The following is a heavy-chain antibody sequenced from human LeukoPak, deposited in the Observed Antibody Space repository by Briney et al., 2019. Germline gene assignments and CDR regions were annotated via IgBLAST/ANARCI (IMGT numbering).Heavy chain of an antibody. V-gene: IGHV4-4*07. CDR1: GGSISSYY. J-gene: IGHJ6*02. CDR2: IYTSGST. Sequence: SETLSLTCTVSGGSISSYYWSWIRQPAGKGLEWIGRIYTSGSTNYNPSLKSRVTMSVDTSKNQFSLKLSSVTAADTAVYYCAREGVATISLHGMDVWGQGTTVTVSS. CDR3: AREGVATISLHGMDV. D-gene: IGHD5-12*01.